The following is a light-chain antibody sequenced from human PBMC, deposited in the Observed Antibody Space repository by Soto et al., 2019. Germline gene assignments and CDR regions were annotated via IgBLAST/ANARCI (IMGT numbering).Light chain of an antibody. Sequence: DIQMTQSPSSLSASVGDRVTITCQASQDLSDYLNWYQQKPGKAPKLLIYDASNLETGVPSRFSGSGSGTDFTFTISSLQPEDIATYFCQPYDDLPFTFGPGTKVDIK. CDR1: QDLSDY. CDR2: DAS. V-gene: IGKV1-33*01. CDR3: QPYDDLPFT. J-gene: IGKJ3*01.